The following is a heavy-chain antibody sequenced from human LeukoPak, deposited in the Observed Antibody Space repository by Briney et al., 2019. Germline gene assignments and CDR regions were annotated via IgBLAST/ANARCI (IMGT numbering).Heavy chain of an antibody. CDR3: ARGPPQRGAAPNAFDI. J-gene: IGHJ3*02. D-gene: IGHD1-1*01. CDR2: IIPIFGTA. CDR1: GGTFSSYA. Sequence: ASVKVSCKASGGTFSSYAISWVRQAPGQGLEWMGGIIPIFGTANYAQKFQGRVTITADESTSTAYMELSSLRSEDTAVYYCARGPPQRGAAPNAFDIWGQGTMVTVSS. V-gene: IGHV1-69*13.